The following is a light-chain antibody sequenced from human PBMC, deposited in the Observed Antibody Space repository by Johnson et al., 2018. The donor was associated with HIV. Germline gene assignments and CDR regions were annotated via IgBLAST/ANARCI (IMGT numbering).Light chain of an antibody. CDR1: SSNIGNNY. J-gene: IGLJ1*01. Sequence: QSVLTQPPSVSAAPGQKVTISCSGTSSNIGNNYVSWYQQLPGTAPKLLIYENNKRPSGIPDRFSGSKSGTSATLGITGLQPGDEAYYYCGTWHSGLRGGGVFGTGTRVTVL. CDR2: ENN. V-gene: IGLV1-51*02. CDR3: GTWHSGLRGGGV.